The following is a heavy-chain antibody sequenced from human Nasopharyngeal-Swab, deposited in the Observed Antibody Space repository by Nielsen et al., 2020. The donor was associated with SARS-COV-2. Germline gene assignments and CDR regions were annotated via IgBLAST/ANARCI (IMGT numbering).Heavy chain of an antibody. CDR3: ATGPAAGKGGWFDS. D-gene: IGHD6-13*01. CDR1: GYTLTELS. V-gene: IGHV1-24*01. J-gene: IGHJ5*01. CDR2: FDPEDGET. Sequence: ASVKVSCKVSGYTLTELSMHWVRQAPGKGLEWMGGFDPEDGETIYAQKFQGRVTMTEDTSTDTAYMELSSLRSEDTAVYYCATGPAAGKGGWFDSWGQGTLVTVSS.